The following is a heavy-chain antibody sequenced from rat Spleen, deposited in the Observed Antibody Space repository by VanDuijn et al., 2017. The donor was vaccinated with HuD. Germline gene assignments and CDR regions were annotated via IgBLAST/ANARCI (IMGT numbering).Heavy chain of an antibody. CDR1: GFTFNNYW. D-gene: IGHD1-12*02. CDR3: TRERWASDY. CDR2: ITNSGDES. Sequence: EVQLVESGGSLVQPGRSLKLSCVVSGFTFNNYWMTWIRQAPGKGLEWVASITNSGDESYYPDSVKGRFTISRDNAKSTLYLQMNSLRSEDTATYYCTRERWASDYWGQGVMVTVSS. V-gene: IGHV5-31*01. J-gene: IGHJ2*01.